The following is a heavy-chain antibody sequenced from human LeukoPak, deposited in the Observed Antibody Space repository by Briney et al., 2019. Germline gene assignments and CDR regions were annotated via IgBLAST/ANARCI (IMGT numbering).Heavy chain of an antibody. V-gene: IGHV3-23*01. J-gene: IGHJ4*02. CDR3: AKTDRWLVIANFDY. CDR2: ISGSGGST. Sequence: PGGSLRLSCAAFGFTFSSYAMSWVRQAPGKGLGWASAISGSGGSTYYADSMKGRFTISRDNSKNTLYLQMNSLRAEDTAVYYCAKTDRWLVIANFDYWGQGTLVTVSS. CDR1: GFTFSSYA. D-gene: IGHD2-21*01.